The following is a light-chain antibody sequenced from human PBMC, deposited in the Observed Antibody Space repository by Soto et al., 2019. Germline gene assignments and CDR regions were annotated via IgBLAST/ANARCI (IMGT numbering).Light chain of an antibody. CDR3: MQGTRWPPT. Sequence: DVVMTQSPLSLPVTLGQEASISCRSSQGLVYGDGHTYMHWFQQRPGQSPRCVIYKVSNRDSGVPERFSGSASGSNFSLEISRVEAEDSGVYYCMQGTRWPPTVGGGTK. CDR1: QGLVYGDGHTY. J-gene: IGKJ4*01. V-gene: IGKV2-30*01. CDR2: KVS.